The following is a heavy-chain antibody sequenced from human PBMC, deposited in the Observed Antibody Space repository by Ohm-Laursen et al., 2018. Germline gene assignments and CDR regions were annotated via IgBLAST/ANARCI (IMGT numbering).Heavy chain of an antibody. D-gene: IGHD3-10*01. Sequence: GTLSLTCTVSGGSIRNSDSYWGWIRQPPGKGLEWIGSVYYSGSTYYNPSLKSRVTISVDTSKKQFSLKLSSVTAADTAVYYCARLPDYYGSGLMVYYFGIDVWGQGTTVTVSS. CDR3: ARLPDYYGSGLMVYYFGIDV. CDR1: GGSIRNSDSY. J-gene: IGHJ6*02. V-gene: IGHV4-39*01. CDR2: VYYSGST.